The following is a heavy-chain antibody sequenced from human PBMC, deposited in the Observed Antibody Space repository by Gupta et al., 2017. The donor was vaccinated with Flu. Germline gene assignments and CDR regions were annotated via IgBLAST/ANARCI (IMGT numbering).Heavy chain of an antibody. CDR2: IGSSDSYI. V-gene: IGHV3-21*01. J-gene: IGHJ6*02. Sequence: MDWVRQAPGKVLEWVSSIGSSDSYIFYADLVKGRVTISRDNAKNSLFLQMNNLRAEDTAIYYCARVAVSSMDVWGQGTTVTVSS. D-gene: IGHD6-19*01. CDR3: ARVAVSSMDV.